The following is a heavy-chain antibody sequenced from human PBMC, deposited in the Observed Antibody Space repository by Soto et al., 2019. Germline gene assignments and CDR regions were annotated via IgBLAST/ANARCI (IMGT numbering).Heavy chain of an antibody. J-gene: IGHJ4*02. CDR1: GFTVITND. CDR3: ARDSGLYGFDY. V-gene: IGHV3-53*01. Sequence: SLRLSCGASGFTVITNDMSGVRQAPGKGLEWVSVLYTGGTTYYADSVKGRFTISRDNSKNTLSLQMNSLRAEDTAVYYCARDSGLYGFDYWGQGTMVTVCS. D-gene: IGHD3-3*01. CDR2: LYTGGTT.